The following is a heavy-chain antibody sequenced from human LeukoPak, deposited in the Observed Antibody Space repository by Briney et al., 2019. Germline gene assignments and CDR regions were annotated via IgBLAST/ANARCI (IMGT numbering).Heavy chain of an antibody. CDR1: GGSISSGSYY. CDR2: IYTSGST. CDR3: AGESFSAGTTFVSTSTRGAFDI. D-gene: IGHD1-7*01. V-gene: IGHV4-61*02. J-gene: IGHJ3*02. Sequence: ASETLSLTCTVSGGSISSGSYYWSWIRQPAGKGLEWIGRIYTSGSTNYNPSLKSRVTISVDTSKNQFSLKLSSVTAADTAVYYCAGESFSAGTTFVSTSTRGAFDIWGQGTMVTVSS.